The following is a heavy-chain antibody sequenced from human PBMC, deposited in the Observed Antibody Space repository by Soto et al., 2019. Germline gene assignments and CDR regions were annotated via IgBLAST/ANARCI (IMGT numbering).Heavy chain of an antibody. Sequence: QVQLVQSGAEVKKPGSSVKVSCKASGGTFNVYTIIWVRQAPGQGLEWMGRIIPMLAITNYAQRFQGRVTLTADTSTTTAYMELSSLTSEDTVVYYCALGSWSGETFDIWGQGTLVTVSS. J-gene: IGHJ3*02. CDR1: GGTFNVYT. CDR2: IIPMLAIT. CDR3: ALGSWSGETFDI. V-gene: IGHV1-69*02. D-gene: IGHD6-13*01.